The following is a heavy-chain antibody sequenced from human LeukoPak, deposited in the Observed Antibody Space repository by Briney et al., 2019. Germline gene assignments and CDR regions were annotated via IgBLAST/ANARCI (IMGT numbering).Heavy chain of an antibody. D-gene: IGHD3-10*01. CDR1: GFSFSTYN. CDR2: ISPGSNYI. Sequence: GGSLRLSCAASGFSFSTYNMNWVRQAPGKGLEWVSSISPGSNYIYYADSVKGRFTISRDNAKNSLYLQMDSLRAEDTAVYYCAKVMTRTMVRGVPPSDYWGQGTLVTVSS. V-gene: IGHV3-21*04. CDR3: AKVMTRTMVRGVPPSDY. J-gene: IGHJ4*02.